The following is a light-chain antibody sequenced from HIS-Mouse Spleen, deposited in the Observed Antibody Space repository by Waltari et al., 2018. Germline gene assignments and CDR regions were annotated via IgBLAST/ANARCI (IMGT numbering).Light chain of an antibody. CDR2: EDS. CDR1: ALQKNY. Sequence: SYELTQPPSVSVSPGQTARITCSGHALQKNYASWYQQKSGQAPVLVIYEDSKRPSGIPERFSGSSSGTMATLTISGAQVEDEADYYCYSTDSSGNHRVFGGGTKLTVL. CDR3: YSTDSSGNHRV. J-gene: IGLJ2*01. V-gene: IGLV3-10*01.